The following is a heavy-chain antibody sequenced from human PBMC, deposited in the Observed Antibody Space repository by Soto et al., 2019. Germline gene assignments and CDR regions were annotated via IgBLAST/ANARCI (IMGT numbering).Heavy chain of an antibody. CDR1: VYSFTSYW. CDR3: ARHQAGAPPFDY. V-gene: IGHV5-10-1*01. J-gene: IGHJ4*02. Sequence: GESMKISCTGFVYSFTSYWISWVRQMPGKGLEWMGRGDPSDSYTNYSPSFPGHVTISADKSISTAYLQWSSRKASASPTYYCARHQAGAPPFDYWGPVTLLTSSS. D-gene: IGHD1-26*01. CDR2: GDPSDSYT.